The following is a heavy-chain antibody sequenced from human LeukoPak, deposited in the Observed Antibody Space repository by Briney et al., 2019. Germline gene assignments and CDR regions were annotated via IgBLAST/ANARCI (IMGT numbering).Heavy chain of an antibody. CDR2: INWDGGST. V-gene: IGHV3-43*01. CDR1: GFTFDDYT. J-gene: IGHJ4*02. D-gene: IGHD1-26*01. Sequence: GGSLRLSCAASGFTFDDYTMHWVRQAPGKGLEWVSLINWDGGSTYYADSVKGRCTISRDNSKNSLYLQMNSPRTEDTALYYCAKAAGGSYSGRFDYWGQGTLVTVSS. CDR3: AKAAGGSYSGRFDY.